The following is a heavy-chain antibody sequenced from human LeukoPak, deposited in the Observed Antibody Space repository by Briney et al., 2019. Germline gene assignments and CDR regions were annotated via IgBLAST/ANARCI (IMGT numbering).Heavy chain of an antibody. Sequence: GGSLRLSCAASGFTFSSYWMHWVRQAPGKGLEWVSSISGSGGSTYYADSVKGRFTISRDNSKTTLYLQMNSLRAEDTAVYYCAKENWVYNWKYDSSGSGINYWGQGTRVTVSS. D-gene: IGHD3-22*01. CDR3: AKENWVYNWKYDSSGSGINY. CDR2: ISGSGGST. V-gene: IGHV3-23*01. CDR1: GFTFSSYW. J-gene: IGHJ4*02.